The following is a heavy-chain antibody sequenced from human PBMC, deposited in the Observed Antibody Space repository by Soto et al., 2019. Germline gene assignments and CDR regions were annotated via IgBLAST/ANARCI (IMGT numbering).Heavy chain of an antibody. CDR3: VREASGWYSRGSFDF. J-gene: IGHJ3*01. CDR1: GFSFSNHA. D-gene: IGHD6-19*01. Sequence: GGSLRLSGAAAGFSFSNHAINWVCHAPGKGLEWVSVISGSGGSASYADSVQGRFTISRDNSNNTLYLQMNSLRAEDTAIYSCVREASGWYSRGSFDFWGRGTMVTVS. CDR2: ISGSGGSA. V-gene: IGHV3-23*01.